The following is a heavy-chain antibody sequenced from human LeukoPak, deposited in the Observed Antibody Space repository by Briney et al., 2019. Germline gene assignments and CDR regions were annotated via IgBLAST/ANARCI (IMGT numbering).Heavy chain of an antibody. D-gene: IGHD3-3*01. V-gene: IGHV3-33*01. CDR3: ARWNEWLPWDY. CDR1: GFTFSSYG. CDR2: IWYDGSNK. J-gene: IGHJ4*02. Sequence: GRSLRLSCAASGFTFSSYGMHWVGQAPGKGLEWVSVIWYDGSNKYYADSVKGRFTISRDNSKNTLYLQMNCLRAEDTAVYYCARWNEWLPWDYSGQGTLVTVSS.